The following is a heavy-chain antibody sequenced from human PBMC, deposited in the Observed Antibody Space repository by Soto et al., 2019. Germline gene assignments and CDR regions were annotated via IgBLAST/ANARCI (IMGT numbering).Heavy chain of an antibody. CDR1: GFTFSSYA. Sequence: GGSLRLSCAASGFTFSSYAMSWVRQAPGKGLEWVSAISGSGGSTYYADSVKGRFTISRDNSKNTLYLQMNSLRAEDTAVYYCAKVWYQLPHTPYDAFDIWGQGTMVTVSS. V-gene: IGHV3-23*01. J-gene: IGHJ3*02. CDR3: AKVWYQLPHTPYDAFDI. D-gene: IGHD2-2*01. CDR2: ISGSGGST.